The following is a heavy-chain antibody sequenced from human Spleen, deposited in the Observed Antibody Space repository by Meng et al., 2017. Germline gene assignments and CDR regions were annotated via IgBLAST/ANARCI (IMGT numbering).Heavy chain of an antibody. D-gene: IGHD3-22*01. Sequence: GESLKISCAASGFNFDDYGMSWVRQAPGKGLEWVGRIKSKTDGGTTDYAAPVKGRFTISRDDSKNTLYLQMNSLKTEDTAVYYCTTDGNVWFPDHYDSSGYYYVREFDYWGQGTLVTVSS. CDR3: TTDGNVWFPDHYDSSGYYYVREFDY. CDR2: IKSKTDGGTT. V-gene: IGHV3-15*01. J-gene: IGHJ4*02. CDR1: GFNFDDYG.